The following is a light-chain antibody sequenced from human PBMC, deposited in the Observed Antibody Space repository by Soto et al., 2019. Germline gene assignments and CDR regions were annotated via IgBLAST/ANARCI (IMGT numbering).Light chain of an antibody. CDR3: QQYFETPLT. J-gene: IGKJ1*01. Sequence: DVVMTQSPDSLAVSLGERATINCKSSQSVFNTSKNKNSLAWYQQKVGLPXKXXIYWASTRESGVPDRFSGSGSGTDLTITISSLQAEDVEVYDCQQYFETPLTFGQGTKVDTK. CDR2: WAS. V-gene: IGKV4-1*01. CDR1: QSVFNTSKNKNS.